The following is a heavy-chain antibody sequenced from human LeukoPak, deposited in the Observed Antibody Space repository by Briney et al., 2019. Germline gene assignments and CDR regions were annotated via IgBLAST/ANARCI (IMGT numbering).Heavy chain of an antibody. Sequence: GASVKVSCKASGYTFSTYGISWVRQAPGQGLEWIGWISGYDGDTVYAQTFRGRVTMTTDTSTSTAYMELRSLRSDDTAMYYCARGYSACYQKYFDYWGQGTLVTVSS. CDR3: ARGYSACYQKYFDY. J-gene: IGHJ4*02. V-gene: IGHV1-18*01. CDR2: ISGYDGDT. D-gene: IGHD1-26*01. CDR1: GYTFSTYG.